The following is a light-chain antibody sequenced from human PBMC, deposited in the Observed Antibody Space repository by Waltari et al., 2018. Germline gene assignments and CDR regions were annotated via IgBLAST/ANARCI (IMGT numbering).Light chain of an antibody. J-gene: IGLJ3*02. CDR2: DVS. CDR1: SRDLGAYNF. CDR3: SSYTTSDTRL. V-gene: IGLV2-14*01. Sequence: QSALTQPASVSGSPGQSIPIPCAGTSRDLGAYNFVSWYQQQPGKAPKVMIYDVSKGPSGVSHRFSGSKSGNTASLTISGLQAEDEADYYCSSYTTSDTRLFGGGTKLTVL.